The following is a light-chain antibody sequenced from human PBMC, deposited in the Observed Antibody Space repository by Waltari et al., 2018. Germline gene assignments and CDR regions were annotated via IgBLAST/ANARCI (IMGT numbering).Light chain of an antibody. CDR3: QQYADSPLT. V-gene: IGKV3-20*01. CDR2: GAS. J-gene: IGKJ2*01. Sequence: EIVLTQSPGLLSLSPGERATLSCRASQSVSSSYLAWFRQRPGQAPRLLIYGASSRAPGIPDRFSGSGSGTDFTLVISRLEPEDFAVYYCQQYADSPLTFGQGTSLEIK. CDR1: QSVSSSY.